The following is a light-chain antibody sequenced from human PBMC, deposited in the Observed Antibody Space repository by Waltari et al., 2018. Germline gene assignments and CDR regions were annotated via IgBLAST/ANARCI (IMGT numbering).Light chain of an antibody. J-gene: IGLJ1*01. CDR3: AAWDDGLNGYV. Sequence: QSVLTQPPSASGTPGQRVTISCSGTSSHIETNTVHGYQQLPGTAPKLLIDTNNHRPSGVPDRVSGSKSGTSASLAISGLQSEDEADYYCAAWDDGLNGYVFGTGTKVTVL. CDR2: TNN. V-gene: IGLV1-44*01. CDR1: SSHIETNT.